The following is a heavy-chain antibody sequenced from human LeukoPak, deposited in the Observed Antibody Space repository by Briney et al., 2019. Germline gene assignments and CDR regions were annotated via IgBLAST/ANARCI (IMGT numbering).Heavy chain of an antibody. CDR3: ARDPGYCSSTSCYTRGYYYYYYMDV. V-gene: IGHV1-69*13. CDR1: GGAFSSYA. D-gene: IGHD2-2*02. J-gene: IGHJ6*03. CDR2: IIPIFGTA. Sequence: SVKVSCKASGGAFSSYAISWVRQAPGQGLEWMGGIIPIFGTANYAQKFQGRVTITADESTSTAYMELSSLRSEDTAVYYCARDPGYCSSTSCYTRGYYYYYYMDVWGKGTTVTVSS.